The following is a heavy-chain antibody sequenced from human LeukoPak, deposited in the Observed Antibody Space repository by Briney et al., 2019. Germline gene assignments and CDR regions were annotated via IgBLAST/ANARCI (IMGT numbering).Heavy chain of an antibody. J-gene: IGHJ4*02. V-gene: IGHV3-48*03. CDR1: GFNFSNYE. CDR3: ARERAGDPGGEEVFGAAPYDY. Sequence: PGGSLRLSCAASGFNFSNYEMNWIRQAPGRGLEWISAMSRGGITIYYADSVKGRFTISRDDARKSVFPQMTSLRPDDTAIYYCARERAGDPGGEEVFGAAPYDYWGQGTLVTVSS. D-gene: IGHD3-3*01. CDR2: MSRGGITI.